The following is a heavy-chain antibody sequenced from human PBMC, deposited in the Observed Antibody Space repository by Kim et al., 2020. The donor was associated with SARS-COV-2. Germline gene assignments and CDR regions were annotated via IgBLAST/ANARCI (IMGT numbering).Heavy chain of an antibody. CDR2: ISWNSGSI. J-gene: IGHJ4*02. CDR3: AKGPTATIAVAGRTHFDY. V-gene: IGHV3-9*01. Sequence: SLRLSCAASGFTFDDYAMHWVRQAPGKGLEWVSGISWNSGSIGYADSVKGRFTISRDNAKNSLYLQMNSLRAEDTALYYCAKGPTATIAVAGRTHFDYWGQGTLVTVSS. D-gene: IGHD6-19*01. CDR1: GFTFDDYA.